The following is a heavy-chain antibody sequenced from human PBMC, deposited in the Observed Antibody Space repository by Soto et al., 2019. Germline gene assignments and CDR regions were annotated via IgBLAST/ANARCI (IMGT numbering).Heavy chain of an antibody. V-gene: IGHV3-7*03. CDR3: TRDCAGFRCKSAPPRFDC. Sequence: PVGSLRLSCASSVFTSSDHWMTCVRHSPGKWLEWVANIKPDGSAEYYGDSVKGRFTISRDNAKNSLYLQMNRLRAEDTAVYYCTRDCAGFRCKSAPPRFDCWGQGTLVTVSS. J-gene: IGHJ4*02. D-gene: IGHD2-21*01. CDR2: IKPDGSAE. CDR1: VFTSSDHW.